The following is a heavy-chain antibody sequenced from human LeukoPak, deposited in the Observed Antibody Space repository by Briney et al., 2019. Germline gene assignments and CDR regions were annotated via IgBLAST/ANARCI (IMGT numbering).Heavy chain of an antibody. CDR3: AGPHPRNTVDL. CDR1: GGSISSGGYY. CDR2: IYYSGST. J-gene: IGHJ5*02. D-gene: IGHD2/OR15-2a*01. V-gene: IGHV4-31*03. Sequence: PSETLSLTCTVSGGSISSGGYYWSWIRQHPGKGLECIGYIYYSGSTYYNPSLKSRITISVDTSKNQFSLKLSSVTAADTAVYYWAGPHPRNTVDLWGQGTLVTVSS.